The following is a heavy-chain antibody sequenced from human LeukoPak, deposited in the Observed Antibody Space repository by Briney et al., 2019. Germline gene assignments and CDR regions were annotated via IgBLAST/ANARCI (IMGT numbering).Heavy chain of an antibody. D-gene: IGHD1-20*01. Sequence: PGGSLRLSCAASGFTFSSYGMHWVRQAPGKGLEWVAFIRYDGSNKYYADSVKGRFTISRDNAKNSLYLQMNSLRAEDTAVYYCARFHNSFYYYYMDVWGKGTTVTVSS. J-gene: IGHJ6*03. CDR2: IRYDGSNK. CDR3: ARFHNSFYYYYMDV. V-gene: IGHV3-33*08. CDR1: GFTFSSYG.